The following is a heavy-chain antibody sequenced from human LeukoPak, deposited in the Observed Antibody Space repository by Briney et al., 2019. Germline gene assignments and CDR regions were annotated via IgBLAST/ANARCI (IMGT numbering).Heavy chain of an antibody. CDR2: IIPMFHTT. J-gene: IGHJ4*02. Sequence: SVKVSCKTSGGTFSNYAIIWVRQAPGQGLEWMGGIIPMFHTTNYAQKFQGRVTITADESTSTAYMELSSLRSEDTAVYYCARGGTGRLDYDGHFDYWGQGTLVTVSS. D-gene: IGHD3-22*01. CDR1: GGTFSNYA. CDR3: ARGGTGRLDYDGHFDY. V-gene: IGHV1-69*13.